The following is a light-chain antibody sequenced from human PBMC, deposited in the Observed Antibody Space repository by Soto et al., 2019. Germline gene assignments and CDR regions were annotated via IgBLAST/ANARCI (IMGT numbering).Light chain of an antibody. CDR1: QDISNY. J-gene: IGKJ5*01. CDR2: DAS. CDR3: QQYDNLAPIT. Sequence: DIQMTQSPSSLSASVGDRVTITCQASQDISNYLNWYQQKPGKAPKLLIYDASNLETGVPSRFSGSGSGTDFTFTISSLQPEDIATYYCQQYDNLAPITCGQGTRLEI. V-gene: IGKV1-33*01.